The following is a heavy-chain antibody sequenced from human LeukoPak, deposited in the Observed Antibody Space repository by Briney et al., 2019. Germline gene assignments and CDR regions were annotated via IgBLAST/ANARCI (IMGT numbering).Heavy chain of an antibody. CDR1: GFTFSSYA. Sequence: GGSLRLSCAASGFTFSSYAMSWVRQAPGKGLEWVANIKQDGSEKYYVDSVKGRFTISRDNAKNSLYLQMNSLRAEDTAVYYCARDSLTYYDFWSGYQAFDYWGQGTLVTVSS. V-gene: IGHV3-7*01. J-gene: IGHJ4*02. D-gene: IGHD3-3*01. CDR3: ARDSLTYYDFWSGYQAFDY. CDR2: IKQDGSEK.